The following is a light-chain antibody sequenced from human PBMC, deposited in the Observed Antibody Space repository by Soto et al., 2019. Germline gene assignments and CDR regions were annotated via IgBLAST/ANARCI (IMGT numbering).Light chain of an antibody. J-gene: IGKJ4*01. V-gene: IGKV3-20*01. Sequence: EIVMTQSPATLSVSPGERATLSCRASQSVSSNLAWYQQKPGQAHRLLIYGASNRATGIPDRFSGSGSGTDFTLTISRLEPEDFAVYHCQQYGSSPLTFGGGNKVDIK. CDR2: GAS. CDR3: QQYGSSPLT. CDR1: QSVSSN.